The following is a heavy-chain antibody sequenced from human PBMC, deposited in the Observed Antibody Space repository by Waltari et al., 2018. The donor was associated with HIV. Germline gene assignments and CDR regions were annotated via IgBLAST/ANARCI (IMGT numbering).Heavy chain of an antibody. D-gene: IGHD3-10*01. Sequence: EVQVVASGGGLVQPGVSLRLSCAVSGFTFSSYEMNWVRQATVKGLECVSYISSSGSTIYFADSVKGRFTMSRDNAKNSLYLRMNSLRAEDTAVYYCARAFVIRGTGAFNILGQGTMVTVSS. CDR3: ARAFVIRGTGAFNI. V-gene: IGHV3-48*03. CDR2: ISSSGSTI. J-gene: IGHJ3*02. CDR1: GFTFSSYE.